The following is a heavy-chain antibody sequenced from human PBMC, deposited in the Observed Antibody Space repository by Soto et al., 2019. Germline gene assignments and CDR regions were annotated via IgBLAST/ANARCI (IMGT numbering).Heavy chain of an antibody. V-gene: IGHV3-30*03. CDR2: ISYDGSNK. J-gene: IGHJ6*02. D-gene: IGHD3-10*01. CDR3: AAYGSGSYYYYYYGMDV. CDR1: GFTFSSYG. Sequence: QVQLVESGGDVVQPGRSLRLSCAASGFTFSSYGMHWVRQAPGKGLEWVAVISYDGSNKYYADSVKGRFTISRDNSKNTLYLQMNSLRAEDTAVYYCAAYGSGSYYYYYYGMDVWGQGTTVTVSS.